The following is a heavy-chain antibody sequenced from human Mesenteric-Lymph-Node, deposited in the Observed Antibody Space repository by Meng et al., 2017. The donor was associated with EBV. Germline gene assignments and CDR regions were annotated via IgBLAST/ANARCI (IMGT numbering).Heavy chain of an antibody. V-gene: IGHV4-34*01. D-gene: IGHD4-17*01. CDR1: GGSFSGDY. Sequence: QAQLQPVAAGLCKPSEPLSLTCAVDGGSFSGDYWTLSRQPPWKGLEWIGEINAGESTNYNPSLKSRVTMSIDTSKNQFSLKLSSVTAADTAVYYCARTIAGEYGDYVVPLDYWGQGTLVTVSS. CDR3: ARTIAGEYGDYVVPLDY. J-gene: IGHJ4*02. CDR2: INAGEST.